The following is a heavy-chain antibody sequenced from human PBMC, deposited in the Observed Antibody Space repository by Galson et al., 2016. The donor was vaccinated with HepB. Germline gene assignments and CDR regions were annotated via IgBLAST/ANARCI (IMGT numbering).Heavy chain of an antibody. V-gene: IGHV1-69*04. CDR2: IIPILAIA. D-gene: IGHD1-26*01. J-gene: IGHJ3*01. CDR3: AAELTPPYYLDRGRYFDS. Sequence: SVRVSCKASGGTFSNYAFSWVRQAPGQGLEWMGRIIPILAIAKYAQKFQGRVKITADKSTSLAYMELSSLRSEDSAVYYCAAELTPPYYLDRGRYFDSWGQGTMVTVSS. CDR1: GGTFSNYA.